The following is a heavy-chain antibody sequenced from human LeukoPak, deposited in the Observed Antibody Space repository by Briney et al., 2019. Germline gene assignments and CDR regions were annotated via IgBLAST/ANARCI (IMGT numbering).Heavy chain of an antibody. CDR3: ARGHYYDSSGYYYVDYYYYYGMGV. Sequence: SETLSLTCTVSGSSISSGDYYWSWIRQPPGKGLEWIGYIYYSGSTYYNPSLKSRVTISVDTSKNQFSLKLSSVTAADTAVYYCARGHYYDSSGYYYVDYYYYYGMGVWGQGTTVTVSS. J-gene: IGHJ6*02. CDR2: IYYSGST. V-gene: IGHV4-30-4*01. CDR1: GSSISSGDYY. D-gene: IGHD3-22*01.